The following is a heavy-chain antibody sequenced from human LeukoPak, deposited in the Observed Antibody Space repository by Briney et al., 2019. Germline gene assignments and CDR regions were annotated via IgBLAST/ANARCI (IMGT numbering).Heavy chain of an antibody. J-gene: IGHJ3*02. CDR3: ARSGRGYDDAFDI. Sequence: PGGSLRLSCAASGFIFSSYTMNWVRQAPGKGLEWVSSISSSSSYIYYADSVKGRFTISRDKAKNSVYLEMNSLRAEDTAVYYCARSGRGYDDAFDIWGQGTMVTVSS. D-gene: IGHD5-12*01. CDR1: GFIFSSYT. V-gene: IGHV3-21*01. CDR2: ISSSSSYI.